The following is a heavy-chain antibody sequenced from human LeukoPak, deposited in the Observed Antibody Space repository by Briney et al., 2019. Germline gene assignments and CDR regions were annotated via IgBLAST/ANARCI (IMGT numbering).Heavy chain of an antibody. CDR3: ARATYCGGDCYYLLDY. CDR1: GFTFSSSW. CDR2: ISSSSSYI. V-gene: IGHV3-21*01. Sequence: PGGSLRLSCEASGFTFSSSWMNWVRQAPGKGLEWVSSISSSSSYIYYADSVKGRFTISRDNAKNSLYLQMNSLRAEDTAVYYCARATYCGGDCYYLLDYWGQGTLVTVSS. J-gene: IGHJ4*02. D-gene: IGHD2-21*02.